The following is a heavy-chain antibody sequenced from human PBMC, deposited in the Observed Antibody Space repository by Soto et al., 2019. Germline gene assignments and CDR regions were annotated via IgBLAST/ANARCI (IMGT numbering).Heavy chain of an antibody. J-gene: IGHJ5*02. CDR1: GFTFSSHG. CDR2: IWYDGSNG. Sequence: PGGSLRLSCAASGFTFSSHGMHWVRQAPGKGLEWVAVIWYDGSNGNYADSVKGRFTISRDNSKNMVFLQMNSLRVEDTAAYYCAAGDCSGGACFSLDPWGQGTMVTVSS. D-gene: IGHD2-15*01. CDR3: AAGDCSGGACFSLDP. V-gene: IGHV3-33*01.